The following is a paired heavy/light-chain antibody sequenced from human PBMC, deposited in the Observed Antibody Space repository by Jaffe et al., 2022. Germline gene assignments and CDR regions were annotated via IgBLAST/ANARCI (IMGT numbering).Heavy chain of an antibody. Sequence: EVQLLESGGGLVQPGGSLRLSCAASGFTFSSYAMSWVRQAPGKGLEWVSAISGSGGTTYYADSVKGRFTISRDNSKNTLYLQMNTLRAEDTAVYYCAKLKGYLLEWLSTTVDAFDIWGQGTMVTVSS. D-gene: IGHD3-3*01. CDR2: ISGSGGTT. J-gene: IGHJ3*02. V-gene: IGHV3-23*01. CDR3: AKLKGYLLEWLSTTVDAFDI. CDR1: GFTFSSYA.
Light chain of an antibody. CDR2: DAS. V-gene: IGKV1-13*02. CDR1: QGISSA. J-gene: IGKJ2*01. Sequence: AIQLTQSPSSLSASVGDRVTITCRASQGISSALAWYQQKPGKAPKLLIYDASSLESGVPSRFSGSGSGTDFTLTISSLQPEDFATYYCQQFNSYPPYTFGQGTKLEIK. CDR3: QQFNSYPPYT.